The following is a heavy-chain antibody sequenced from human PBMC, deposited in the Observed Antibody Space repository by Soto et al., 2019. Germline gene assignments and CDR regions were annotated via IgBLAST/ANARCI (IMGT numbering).Heavy chain of an antibody. CDR2: INGDGSDT. CDR1: GFTFTNYW. V-gene: IGHV3-74*03. Sequence: GGSLRLSCAASGFTFTNYWMHWVRQASGKGLMWVSRINGDGSDTTYADSVKGRFTISRDNAKNTLYLQMNSLRVEDSAVYFCARGPFPYYYYAMDVWGQGTTVTVSS. CDR3: ARGPFPYYYYAMDV. J-gene: IGHJ6*02.